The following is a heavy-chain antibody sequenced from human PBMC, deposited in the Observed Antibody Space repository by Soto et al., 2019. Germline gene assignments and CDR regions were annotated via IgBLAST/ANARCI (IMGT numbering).Heavy chain of an antibody. J-gene: IGHJ4*02. Sequence: GGSLRLSCAASGFTFSSYGMHWVRQAPGKGLEWVAVIWYDGSNKYYADSVKGRFTISRDNSKNTLYLQMNSLRAEDTAVYYCARDLKYYYGSGSSNWGQGTLVTVSS. D-gene: IGHD3-10*01. CDR2: IWYDGSNK. CDR1: GFTFSSYG. V-gene: IGHV3-33*01. CDR3: ARDLKYYYGSGSSN.